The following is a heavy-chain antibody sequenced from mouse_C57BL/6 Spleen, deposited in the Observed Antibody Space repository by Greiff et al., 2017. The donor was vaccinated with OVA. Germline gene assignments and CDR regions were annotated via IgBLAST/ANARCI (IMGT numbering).Heavy chain of an antibody. CDR3: TRDGHGSHYFDY. J-gene: IGHJ2*01. CDR2: IDPETGGT. CDR1: GYTFTDYE. D-gene: IGHD1-1*01. Sequence: QVQLKESGAELVRPGASVTLSCKASGYTFTDYEMHWVKQTPVHGLEWIGAIDPETGGTAYNQKFKGKAILTADKSSSTAYMELRSLTSEDSAVYYCTRDGHGSHYFDYWGQGTTLTVSS. V-gene: IGHV1-15*01.